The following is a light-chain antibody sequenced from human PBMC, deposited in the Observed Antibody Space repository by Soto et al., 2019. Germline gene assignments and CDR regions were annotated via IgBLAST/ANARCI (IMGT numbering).Light chain of an antibody. CDR1: QSVLYSSNNKNY. J-gene: IGKJ2*01. V-gene: IGKV4-1*01. Sequence: DIVMTQSPDSLAVSLGERATINCKSSQSVLYSSNNKNYLAWYKQKPGQPPKLLVYWASTRESGVPDRFIGSGSGTDFTLTISSLQAEDVAVYYCQQYYSSPPYTFGQGTKVEIK. CDR3: QQYYSSPPYT. CDR2: WAS.